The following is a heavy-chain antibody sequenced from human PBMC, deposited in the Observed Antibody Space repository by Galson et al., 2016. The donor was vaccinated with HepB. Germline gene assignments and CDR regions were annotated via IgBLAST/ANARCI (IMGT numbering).Heavy chain of an antibody. J-gene: IGHJ1*01. D-gene: IGHD3-10*01. CDR2: IRSDGRNI. CDR3: ARSQARDVREVGGYFQH. Sequence: SLRLSCAASGFTFYSYDMHWVRQAPGKGLEWLAFIRSDGRNIKYADSVKGRFTISRDNSKNTLYLQLNSLRGEDTAVYYCARSQARDVREVGGYFQHWGQGTLVTVSS. CDR1: GFTFYSYD. V-gene: IGHV3-30*04.